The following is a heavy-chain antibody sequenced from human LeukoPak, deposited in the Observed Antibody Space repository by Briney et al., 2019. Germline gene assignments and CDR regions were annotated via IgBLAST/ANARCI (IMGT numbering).Heavy chain of an antibody. D-gene: IGHD6-13*01. CDR2: FDPEDGET. J-gene: IGHJ4*02. CDR3: ATAQGIAAAGGAVYFDY. Sequence: GASVKVSCKVSGYTLTELSMHWVRQAPGKGLEWMGGFDPEDGETIYAQKFQGRVTMTEETSTDTAYMELSSLRSEDTAVYYCATAQGIAAAGGAVYFDYWGQGTLVTVSS. V-gene: IGHV1-24*01. CDR1: GYTLTELS.